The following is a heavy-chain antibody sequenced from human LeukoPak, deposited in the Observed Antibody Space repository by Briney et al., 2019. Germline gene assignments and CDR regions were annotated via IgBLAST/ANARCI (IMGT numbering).Heavy chain of an antibody. V-gene: IGHV4-39*01. CDR2: IYYSGST. J-gene: IGHJ4*02. D-gene: IGHD3-16*02. Sequence: SETLSLTCTVSGGSISSSSYYWGWIREPPGKGLEWIGSIYYSGSTYYNPSLKSRVTISVDTSKNQFSLKLSSVTAADTAVYYCARHKITFGGVIVIIDYWGQGTLLTVSS. CDR3: ARHKITFGGVIVIIDY. CDR1: GGSISSSSYY.